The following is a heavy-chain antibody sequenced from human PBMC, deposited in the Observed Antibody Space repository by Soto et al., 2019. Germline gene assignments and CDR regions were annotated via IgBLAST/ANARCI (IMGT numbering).Heavy chain of an antibody. CDR3: ARGLSSYANWFDP. D-gene: IGHD3-16*01. CDR2: IYHSGST. V-gene: IGHV4-38-2*01. J-gene: IGHJ5*02. CDR1: GYSISSGYY. Sequence: SETLSLTCAVSGYSISSGYYWGWIRQPPGKGLEWIGSIYHSGSTYYNPSLKSRVTIAVYTSKNQFSLKLSSVTAADTAVYYCARGLSSYANWFDPWGQGTLVTVSS.